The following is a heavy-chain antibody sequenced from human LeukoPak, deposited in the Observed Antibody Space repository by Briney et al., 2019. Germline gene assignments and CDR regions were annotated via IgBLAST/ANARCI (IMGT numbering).Heavy chain of an antibody. Sequence: PSETLSLTCTVSGGSSSSYYWSWIRQPPGKGLEWIGYIYYSGSTNYNPSLKSRVTISVDTSKNQFSLKLSSVTAADTAVYYCARVKPLTSRGGNWFDPWGQGTLVTVSS. V-gene: IGHV4-59*01. CDR2: IYYSGST. J-gene: IGHJ5*02. CDR1: GGSSSSYY. D-gene: IGHD2-2*01. CDR3: ARVKPLTSRGGNWFDP.